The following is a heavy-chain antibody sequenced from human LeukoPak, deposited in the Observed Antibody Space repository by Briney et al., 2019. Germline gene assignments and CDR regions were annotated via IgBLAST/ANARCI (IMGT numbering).Heavy chain of an antibody. Sequence: ASVKVSCKASGGTFSSYAISWVRQAPGQGLEWMGGIIPIFGTANYAQKFQGRVTITADKSTSTAYMELSSLRSEGTAVYYCARAITGTFSVFFDYWGQGTLVTVSS. D-gene: IGHD1-7*01. J-gene: IGHJ4*02. CDR1: GGTFSSYA. CDR2: IIPIFGTA. CDR3: ARAITGTFSVFFDY. V-gene: IGHV1-69*06.